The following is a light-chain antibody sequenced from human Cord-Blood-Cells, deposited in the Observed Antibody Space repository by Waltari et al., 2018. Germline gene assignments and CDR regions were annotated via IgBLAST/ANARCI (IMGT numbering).Light chain of an antibody. CDR2: AAS. V-gene: IGKV1D-8*01. Sequence: VIWMTQSPSLLYASTVDRVTISCRMSQSISSYLAWYQQKPGKAPELLIYAASTLQSGVPSRFSGSGSGTDFTLTISCLQSEDFATYYCQQYYSFPLTFGGGTKVEIK. CDR1: QSISSY. J-gene: IGKJ4*01. CDR3: QQYYSFPLT.